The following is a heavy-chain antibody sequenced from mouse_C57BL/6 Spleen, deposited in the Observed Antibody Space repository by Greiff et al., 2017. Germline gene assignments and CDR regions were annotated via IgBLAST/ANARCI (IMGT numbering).Heavy chain of an antibody. CDR1: GYTFTDYY. Sequence: EVQLQQSGPELVKPGASVKISCKASGYTFTDYYMNWVKQSHGKSLEWIGYINPNNGGTSYNQKLKGKATLTVDKSSSTAYLELRSLTSEDSAVYYCSRERTGTSAYWGQGTLVTVSA. CDR2: INPNNGGT. D-gene: IGHD4-1*01. J-gene: IGHJ3*01. CDR3: SRERTGTSAY. V-gene: IGHV1-26*01.